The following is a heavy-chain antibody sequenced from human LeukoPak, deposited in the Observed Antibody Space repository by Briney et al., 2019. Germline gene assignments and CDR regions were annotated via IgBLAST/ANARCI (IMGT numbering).Heavy chain of an antibody. V-gene: IGHV1-2*02. D-gene: IGHD2-15*01. J-gene: IGHJ4*02. CDR3: ARERTLTSCYDY. CDR1: GYTFTGCY. Sequence: ASVKVSCKASGYTFTGCYMHWVRQAPGQGLEWMGWINPNSGGTTYAQKFQGRVTMTRDTSISTAYMELSRLRSDDTAVYYCARERTLTSCYDYWGQGTLVTVSS. CDR2: INPNSGGT.